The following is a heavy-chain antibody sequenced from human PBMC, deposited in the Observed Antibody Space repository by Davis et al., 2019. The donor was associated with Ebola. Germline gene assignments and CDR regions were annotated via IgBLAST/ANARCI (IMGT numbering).Heavy chain of an antibody. CDR1: GDSVSSNSPA. D-gene: IGHD5-24*01. J-gene: IGHJ4*02. Sequence: LRLSCAISGDSVSSNSPAWNWIRQSPSRGLEWLGRTYYRSKWYNDYAVSVKSRITINPDTSKNHFSLQLNSVTPEDTAVYYCARGWLQSGFDYWGQGTLVTVSS. V-gene: IGHV6-1*01. CDR3: ARGWLQSGFDY. CDR2: TYYRSKWYN.